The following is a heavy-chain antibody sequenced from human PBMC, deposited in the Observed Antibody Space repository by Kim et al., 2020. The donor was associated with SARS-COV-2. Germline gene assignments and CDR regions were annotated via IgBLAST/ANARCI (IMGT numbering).Heavy chain of an antibody. D-gene: IGHD3-22*01. V-gene: IGHV4-59*01. CDR2: IYYSGST. CDR1: GGSISSYY. J-gene: IGHJ4*02. Sequence: SETLSLTCTVSGGSISSYYWSWIRQPPGKGLEWIGYIYYSGSTNYNPSLKSRVTISVDTSKNQFSLKLSSVTAADTAVYYCARDQHYYDSSGYGYYFDYWGQGTLVTVSS. CDR3: ARDQHYYDSSGYGYYFDY.